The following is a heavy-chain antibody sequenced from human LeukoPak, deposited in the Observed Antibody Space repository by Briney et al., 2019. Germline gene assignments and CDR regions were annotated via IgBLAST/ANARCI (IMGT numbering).Heavy chain of an antibody. CDR1: GGSISSYY. CDR3: ARALEPSGSYFGDSAFDI. V-gene: IGHV4-59*01. J-gene: IGHJ3*02. CDR2: IYYSGST. D-gene: IGHD1-26*01. Sequence: SETLSLTCTVSGGSISSYYWSWIRQPPGKGLEWIGYIYYSGSTNYNPSLKSRVTISVDTSKNQFSLKLSSVTAADTAVYYCARALEPSGSYFGDSAFDIWGQGTMVTVSS.